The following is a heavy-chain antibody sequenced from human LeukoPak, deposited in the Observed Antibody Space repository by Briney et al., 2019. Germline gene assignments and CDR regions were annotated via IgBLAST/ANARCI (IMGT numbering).Heavy chain of an antibody. D-gene: IGHD4-17*01. V-gene: IGHV4-59*11. CDR3: ARALVTVTKGFDT. J-gene: IGHJ3*02. Sequence: SETLPLTCAVSGDSFIRHYWTWIRQSPGAGLEWIGTIANNRRTNSNPSLKGPATISIATSKNQFSLKLRSVTAADTAVYYCARALVTVTKGFDTRGQRTMVSVAS. CDR1: GDSFIRHY. CDR2: IANNRRT.